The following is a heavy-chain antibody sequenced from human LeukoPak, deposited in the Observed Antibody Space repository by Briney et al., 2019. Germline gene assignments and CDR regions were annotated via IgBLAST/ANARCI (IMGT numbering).Heavy chain of an antibody. J-gene: IGHJ4*02. D-gene: IGHD4-23*01. CDR2: ISPSGSTI. CDR1: GFTFSDYY. Sequence: GGSLRLSCAASGFTFSDYYMTWIRQSPGKGLEWVSYISPSGSTIHRADSVKGRFSVSRDNAKNSLYLQMNSLRAEDTAVYYCARDRTTVVSPMGYWGQGTLVTVSS. CDR3: ARDRTTVVSPMGY. V-gene: IGHV3-11*01.